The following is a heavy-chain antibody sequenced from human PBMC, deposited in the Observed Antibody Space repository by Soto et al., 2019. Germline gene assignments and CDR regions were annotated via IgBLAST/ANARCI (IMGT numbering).Heavy chain of an antibody. CDR2: IWYDGSNK. V-gene: IGHV3-33*01. CDR1: GFTFSSYG. J-gene: IGHJ4*02. CDR3: ARDGGYSYGSYFDY. D-gene: IGHD5-18*01. Sequence: QVQLVESGGGVVQPGRSLRLSCAASGFTFSSYGMHWVRQAPGKGLEWVAVIWYDGSNKYYADSVEGRFTISRDNSKNTLYLQMNSLRAEDTAVYYCARDGGYSYGSYFDYWGQGTLVTVSS.